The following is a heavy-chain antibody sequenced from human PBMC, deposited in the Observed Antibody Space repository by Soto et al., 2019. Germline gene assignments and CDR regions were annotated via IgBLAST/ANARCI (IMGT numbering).Heavy chain of an antibody. CDR2: IYFSGST. CDR1: GGYITSDSYY. Sequence: PSETLSLTCTVSGGYITSDSYYWAWIRQPPGKGLEWIGSIYFSGSTYYNSALKSRLAISIDMSKNQFSLNLSSVTDADTAVYYCARNLAESGYDLNYWGQGTPVTVSS. V-gene: IGHV4-39*01. CDR3: ARNLAESGYDLNY. J-gene: IGHJ4*02. D-gene: IGHD5-12*01.